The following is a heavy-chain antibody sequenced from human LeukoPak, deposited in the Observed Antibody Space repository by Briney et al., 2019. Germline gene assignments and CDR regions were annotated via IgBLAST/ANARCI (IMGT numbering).Heavy chain of an antibody. CDR3: ARVGGTNYYYYGMDV. J-gene: IGHJ6*02. V-gene: IGHV4-39*07. CDR1: GGSIRSSYYY. Sequence: PSETLSLTCTVSGGSIRSSYYYWGWIRQPPGKGLEWIGSIYGSGSTYYNPSLKSRVTISVDTSKNQFSLKLSSVTAADTAVYYCARVGGTNYYYYGMDVWGQGTTVTVSS. CDR2: IYGSGST. D-gene: IGHD1-26*01.